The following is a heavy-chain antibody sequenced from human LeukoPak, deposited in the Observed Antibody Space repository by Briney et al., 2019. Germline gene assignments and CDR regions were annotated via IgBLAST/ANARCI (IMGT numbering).Heavy chain of an antibody. CDR1: GFTFSNAW. J-gene: IGHJ4*02. CDR2: ISSSSSYI. CDR3: ARDTHDYGSY. Sequence: GGSLRLSCAASGFTFSNAWMNWVRQAPGKGLEWVSSISSSSSYIYYADSVKGRFTISRDNAKNSLYLQMNSLRAEDTAVYYCARDTHDYGSYWGQGTLVTVSS. V-gene: IGHV3-21*01. D-gene: IGHD4-17*01.